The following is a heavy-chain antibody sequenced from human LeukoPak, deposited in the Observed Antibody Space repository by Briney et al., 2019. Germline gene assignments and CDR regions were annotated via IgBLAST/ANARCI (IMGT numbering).Heavy chain of an antibody. Sequence: GGSLRLSCAASGFTRSDHDMHWVRQAPGKGLEWVGRITNKGGGYKTEYAAAVSGRFTISGDDSQNSLYLHMMSLKTDDTAVYYCARAGYAHGLDVWGQGTRSPSP. CDR3: ARAGYAHGLDV. V-gene: IGHV3-72*01. CDR2: ITNKGGGYKT. D-gene: IGHD5-18*01. J-gene: IGHJ6*02. CDR1: GFTRSDHD.